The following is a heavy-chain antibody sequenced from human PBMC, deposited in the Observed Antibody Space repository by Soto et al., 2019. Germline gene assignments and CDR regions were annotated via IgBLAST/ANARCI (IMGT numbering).Heavy chain of an antibody. CDR2: ISAYNGNT. D-gene: IGHD3-22*01. CDR3: ARDRGHYYDSSGYYYY. V-gene: IGHV1-18*01. J-gene: IGHJ4*02. CDR1: GYTFTSYG. Sequence: GASVKVSCKASGYTFTSYGISWVRKAPGQGLEWMGWISAYNGNTNYAQKLQGRVTMTTDTSTSTAYMELRSLRSDDTAVYYCARDRGHYYDSSGYYYYWGQGTLVTVSS.